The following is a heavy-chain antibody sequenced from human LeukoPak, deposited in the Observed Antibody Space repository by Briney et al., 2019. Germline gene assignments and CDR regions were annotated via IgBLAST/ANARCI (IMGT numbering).Heavy chain of an antibody. V-gene: IGHV3-49*03. CDR1: GFSFGDYA. Sequence: GGSLRLSCTVSGFSFGDYAMDWFRQAPGKGLEWVGFIRSRAYGGTTEYAASVKGRFTISRDDFKSSAYLQMNRLKTEDTAVYYCTRGSDTIFGVARDGFDYWGQGTLVTVSS. J-gene: IGHJ4*02. D-gene: IGHD3-3*01. CDR2: IRSRAYGGTT. CDR3: TRGSDTIFGVARDGFDY.